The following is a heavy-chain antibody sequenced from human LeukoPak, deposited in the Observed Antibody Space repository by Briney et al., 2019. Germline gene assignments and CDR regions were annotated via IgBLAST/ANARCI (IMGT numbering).Heavy chain of an antibody. CDR2: ISGSGDST. CDR3: AKALLPHCGTDCLEC. V-gene: IGHV3-23*01. CDR1: GFTFSSYA. Sequence: AGGSLRLSCGASGFTFSSYAMSWVRQAPGKGLEWVSVISGSGDSTYYADSVKGRFTISRDNSKNTVYLQMNSLRAEDTAVYYCAKALLPHCGTDCLECWGQGTLVTVSS. J-gene: IGHJ4*02. D-gene: IGHD2-21*02.